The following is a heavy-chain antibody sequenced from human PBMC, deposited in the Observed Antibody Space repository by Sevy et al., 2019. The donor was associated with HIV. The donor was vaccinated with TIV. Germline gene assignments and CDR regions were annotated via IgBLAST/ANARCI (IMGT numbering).Heavy chain of an antibody. CDR3: APSPGGTKHFNP. V-gene: IGHV1-3*01. Sequence: ASVKVSCKASGFTFTYYTVHWVRQAPGQGLEWMGGINPGNGNTRYSQKFQGRVTITTDTSATTTYMALSSLRPEDTAVYYCAPSPGGTKHFNPWGQGTRVTVSS. CDR1: GFTFTYYT. J-gene: IGHJ5*02. CDR2: INPGNGNT. D-gene: IGHD2-15*01.